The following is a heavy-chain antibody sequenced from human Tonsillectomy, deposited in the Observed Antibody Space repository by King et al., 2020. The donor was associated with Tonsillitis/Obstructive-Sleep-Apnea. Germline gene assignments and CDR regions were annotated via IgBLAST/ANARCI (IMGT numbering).Heavy chain of an antibody. D-gene: IGHD6-19*01. J-gene: IGHJ2*01. CDR3: AHGTAWSVAGYYWYFDL. Sequence: VQLVESGGGLVQPGGSLRLSCAASGLTFSSYAMTWVRQAPGKGLEWVSVTSASGGTTYYADSVKGRFTISRDNSKNTLYLQMNSLRVEDTAVYYCAHGTAWSVAGYYWYFDLWGRGTLVTVSS. CDR1: GLTFSSYA. CDR2: TSASGGTT. V-gene: IGHV3-23*04.